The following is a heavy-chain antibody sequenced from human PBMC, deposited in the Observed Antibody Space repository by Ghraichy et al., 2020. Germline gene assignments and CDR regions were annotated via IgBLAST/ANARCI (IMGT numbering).Heavy chain of an antibody. CDR3: ATDQARAHYYYYGMDV. CDR2: FDPEDGET. CDR1: GYTLTELS. J-gene: IGHJ6*02. Sequence: ASVKVSCKVSGYTLTELSMHWVRQAPGKGLEWMGGFDPEDGETIYAQKFQGRVTMTEDTSTDTAYMELSSLRSEDTAVYYCATDQARAHYYYYGMDVWGQGTTVTVSS. V-gene: IGHV1-24*01.